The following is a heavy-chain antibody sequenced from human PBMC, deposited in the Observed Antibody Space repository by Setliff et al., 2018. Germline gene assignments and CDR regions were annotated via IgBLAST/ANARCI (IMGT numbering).Heavy chain of an antibody. J-gene: IGHJ1*01. D-gene: IGHD5-12*01. CDR2: IHAGNGDT. Sequence: ASVKVSCKASGFTSTNYAIHWVRQAPGQRPECMGWIHAGNGDTKYSQTFQGRVTITRDTSASTVSMELSSLRSEDTAVYYCASAHYYRGYIEYFQYWGQGTLVTVSA. CDR1: GFTSTNYA. V-gene: IGHV1-3*01. CDR3: ASAHYYRGYIEYFQY.